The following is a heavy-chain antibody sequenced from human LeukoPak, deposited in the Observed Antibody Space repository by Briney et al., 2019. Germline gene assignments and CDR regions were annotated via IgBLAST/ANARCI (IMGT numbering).Heavy chain of an antibody. CDR2: INPNSGGT. Sequence: ASVKVSCKASGYTFTGYYMHWVRQAPGQGLEWMGRINPNSGGTNYAQKFQGRVTMTRDTSISTAYMELSWLRSDDTAVYYCARKSYRTGTFDYWGQGTLVTVSS. J-gene: IGHJ4*02. V-gene: IGHV1-2*06. D-gene: IGHD1/OR15-1a*01. CDR1: GYTFTGYY. CDR3: ARKSYRTGTFDY.